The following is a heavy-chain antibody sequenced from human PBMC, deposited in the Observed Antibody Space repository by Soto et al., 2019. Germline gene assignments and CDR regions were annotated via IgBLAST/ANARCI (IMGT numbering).Heavy chain of an antibody. Sequence: QVQLVESGGGVVQPGRSLRLSCAASGFTFSSYGMHWVRQAPGKGLEWVAVISYDGSNKYYADSVKGRFTISRDNSKNTLYLQMNSLRAEDTAVYYCAKDMELGIYVGYYYYGMDVWGQGTTVTVSS. D-gene: IGHD7-27*01. V-gene: IGHV3-30*18. CDR2: ISYDGSNK. CDR1: GFTFSSYG. J-gene: IGHJ6*02. CDR3: AKDMELGIYVGYYYYGMDV.